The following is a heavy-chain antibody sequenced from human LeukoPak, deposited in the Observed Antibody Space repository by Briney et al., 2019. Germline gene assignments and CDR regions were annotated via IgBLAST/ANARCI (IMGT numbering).Heavy chain of an antibody. D-gene: IGHD3-3*01. CDR3: ARDLSLGVVTTYGMDV. CDR1: GGSISSGDYY. CDR2: IYYSGST. Sequence: PSETVSLTCTVSGGSISSGDYYWSWIRQPPGKGLEWIGYIYYSGSTYYNPSLKSRVTISVDTSKNQFSLKLSSVTAADTAVYYCARDLSLGVVTTYGMDVWGQGTTVTVSS. J-gene: IGHJ6*02. V-gene: IGHV4-30-4*01.